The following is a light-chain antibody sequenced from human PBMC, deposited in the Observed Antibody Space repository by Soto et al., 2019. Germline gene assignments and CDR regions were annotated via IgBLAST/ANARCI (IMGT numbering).Light chain of an antibody. V-gene: IGLV2-8*01. CDR2: EVT. CDR3: CSYGGRVNLV. J-gene: IGLJ2*01. Sequence: QSALAQPPSASGSPGQSVTISCTGTASDVGGYNYVSWFQHHPGNAPKLIIYEVTKRPSGVPDRFSGSKSGNTASLTVSGLQVEDEAEYYCCSYGGRVNLVFGGGTQLIVL. CDR1: ASDVGGYNY.